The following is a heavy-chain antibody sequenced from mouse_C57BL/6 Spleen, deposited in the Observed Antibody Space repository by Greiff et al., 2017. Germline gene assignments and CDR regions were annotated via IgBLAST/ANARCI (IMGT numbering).Heavy chain of an antibody. CDR2: IYWDDDK. CDR3: ARRVDYSNFFDY. J-gene: IGHJ2*01. D-gene: IGHD2-5*01. CDR1: GFSLSTSGMG. Sequence: ESGPGILQSSQTLSLTCSFSGFSLSTSGMGVSWIRQPSGQGLEWLAHIYWDDDKRYYPSLKSRLTISKDTSRNQVFLKITRVDTADTATYYYARRVDYSNFFDYWGQGTTLTVSS. V-gene: IGHV8-12*01.